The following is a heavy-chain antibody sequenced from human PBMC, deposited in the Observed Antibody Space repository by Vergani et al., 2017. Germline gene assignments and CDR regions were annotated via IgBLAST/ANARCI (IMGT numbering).Heavy chain of an antibody. CDR2: INAGNGNT. J-gene: IGHJ5*02. D-gene: IGHD2-2*01. Sequence: QVQLVQSGAEVKKPGASVKVSCKASGYTFTSYAMHWVRQAPGQRLEWMGWINAGNGNTKYSQKFQGRVTITRDTSASTAYMELSSLRSEDTAVYYCAIDHLGYCSSTSCYGNNWFDPWGQGTLVTVSS. V-gene: IGHV1-3*01. CDR1: GYTFTSYA. CDR3: AIDHLGYCSSTSCYGNNWFDP.